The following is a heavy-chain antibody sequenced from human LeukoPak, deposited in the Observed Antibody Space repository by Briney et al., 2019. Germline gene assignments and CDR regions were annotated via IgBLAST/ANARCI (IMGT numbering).Heavy chain of an antibody. CDR2: IYPGDSDT. CDR1: GYSFTSYW. D-gene: IGHD2-2*01. Sequence: GEPLKISCKGSGYSFTSYWIGWVRQMPGKGLEWTGFIYPGDSDTTYSPSFQGQVTISADKSISTAYLQWSSLKASDTAMYYCARRYCSSTSCYWTAFDIWGQGTMVTVSS. V-gene: IGHV5-51*01. J-gene: IGHJ3*02. CDR3: ARRYCSSTSCYWTAFDI.